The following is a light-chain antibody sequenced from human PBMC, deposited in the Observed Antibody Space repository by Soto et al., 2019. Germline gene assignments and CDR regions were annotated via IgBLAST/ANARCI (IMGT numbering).Light chain of an antibody. J-gene: IGLJ1*01. V-gene: IGLV2-14*01. CDR2: EVS. CDR3: TSYTTSSTYV. CDR1: SSNIGAPYD. Sequence: QSVLTQPPSVSGAPGQGVTISCAGSSSNIGAPYDVFWFQQHPGKAPKLIISEVSNRPSGVSSRFSGSKSGNTASLTISGLQAEDEAHYYCTSYTTSSTYVFGTGTKVTVL.